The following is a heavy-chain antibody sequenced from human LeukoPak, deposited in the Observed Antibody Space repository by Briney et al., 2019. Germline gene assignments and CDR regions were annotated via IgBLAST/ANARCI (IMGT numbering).Heavy chain of an antibody. CDR2: IDYDGGSG. D-gene: IGHD6-19*01. V-gene: IGHV3-23*01. CDR3: TRNSGWYGLS. CDR1: GFTFSSYA. Sequence: GGSLRLSCASSGFTFSSYAMSWVRQAPGKGLEWVSSIDYDGGSGHYADSVKGRFTISRDNSNNTLFLHLNSLRGEDTAVYYCTRNSGWYGLSWGQGTLVTVSS. J-gene: IGHJ1*01.